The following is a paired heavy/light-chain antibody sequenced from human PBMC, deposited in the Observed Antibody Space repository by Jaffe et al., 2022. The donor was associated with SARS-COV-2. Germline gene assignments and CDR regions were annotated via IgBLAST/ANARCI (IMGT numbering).Heavy chain of an antibody. Sequence: EVQLVESGGGLVLPGGSLRLSCTASGFPYSSYWMNWVRQAPGKGMEWVANIRQDGSEKYYVDSVKGRFTVSRDNAKNSLYLQMNSLRAEDTAVYYCARANDGWLVYKNFDYWGQGALVTVSS. J-gene: IGHJ4*02. D-gene: IGHD3-3*01. CDR3: ARANDGWLVYKNFDY. CDR2: IRQDGSEK. V-gene: IGHV3-7*03. CDR1: GFPYSSYW.
Light chain of an antibody. CDR3: QQSYNAPST. Sequence: DIQMTQSPSSLSASTGDRVTITCRASQSISNYLSWYQHKPGKAPQSLIYRASRLQNGVPSRFSGSGSGTDFTLTISGLQPEDYATYFCQQSYNAPSTFGQGTKLEIK. V-gene: IGKV1-39*01. J-gene: IGKJ2*01. CDR1: QSISNY. CDR2: RAS.